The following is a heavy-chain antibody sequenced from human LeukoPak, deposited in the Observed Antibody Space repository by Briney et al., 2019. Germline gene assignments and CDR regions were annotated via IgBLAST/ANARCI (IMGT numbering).Heavy chain of an antibody. D-gene: IGHD3-10*01. CDR1: GYTFTSYG. V-gene: IGHV1-18*01. CDR3: ARELLWFGELLSHMDV. CDR2: ISAYNGNT. J-gene: IGHJ6*03. Sequence: GASVKVSCKASGYTFTSYGISWVRQAPGQGLEWMGWISAYNGNTNYAQKLQGRVTMTTDTSTSTAYMELRSLRSDDTAVYYCARELLWFGELLSHMDVWGKGTTVTVSS.